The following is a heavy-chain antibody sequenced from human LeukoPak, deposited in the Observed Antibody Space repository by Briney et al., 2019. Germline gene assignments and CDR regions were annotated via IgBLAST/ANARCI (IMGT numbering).Heavy chain of an antibody. CDR2: ITAYNGNR. D-gene: IGHD1-1*01. J-gene: IGHJ4*01. CDR1: GYTFSSYG. V-gene: IGHV1-18*01. CDR3: ARDNDKVVDH. Sequence: ASVKVSCKTSGYTFSSYGISWVRQAPGQGLEWMGWITAYNGNRLYAQRFQGRITLTTDTSTSTSYIELRSLEYDDTAIYYCARDNDKVVDHWGQGTLVTVSS.